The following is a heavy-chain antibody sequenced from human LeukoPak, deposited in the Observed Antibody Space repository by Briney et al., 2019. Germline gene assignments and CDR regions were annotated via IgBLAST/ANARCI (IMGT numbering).Heavy chain of an antibody. CDR2: INPSSGGT. Sequence: ASVKVSCKASGYTFTGYYMHWVRQAPGQGLEWMGWINPSSGGTNYAQKFQGRVTMTRDTSISTAYMELSRLRSDDTAVYYCASSTYYYYYMDVWGKGTTVTVSS. V-gene: IGHV1-2*02. CDR3: ASSTYYYYYMDV. J-gene: IGHJ6*03. CDR1: GYTFTGYY.